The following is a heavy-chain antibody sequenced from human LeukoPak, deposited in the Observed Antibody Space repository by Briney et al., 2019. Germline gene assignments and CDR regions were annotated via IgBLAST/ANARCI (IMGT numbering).Heavy chain of an antibody. CDR1: GGSLSSRNW. CDR2: IYHSGST. Sequence: SETLSLTCAVSGGSLSSRNWWSRVRQAPGKGLEGGGEIYHSGSTNYKPSLKSRVTISVDNSKNQFSLKLSSVAAADTAVYYCARDRQQQLGLNRFDPWGQGTLVTVPS. D-gene: IGHD6-13*01. J-gene: IGHJ5*02. CDR3: ARDRQQQLGLNRFDP. V-gene: IGHV4-4*02.